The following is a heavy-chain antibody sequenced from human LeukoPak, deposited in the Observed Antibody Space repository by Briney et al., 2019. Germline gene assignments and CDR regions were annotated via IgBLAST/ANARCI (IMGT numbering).Heavy chain of an antibody. CDR3: ARDPLYTNSPPSYFDY. Sequence: PGRSLRLSCAASGFTFSSYAMNWVRQAPGKGLEWVAIISYDGTNKDYADSVKGRFTISRDNSRNTLYLQMNSLRAEDTAVYYCARDPLYTNSPPSYFDYWGQGTLVTVSS. J-gene: IGHJ4*02. CDR2: ISYDGTNK. CDR1: GFTFSSYA. D-gene: IGHD2-2*02. V-gene: IGHV3-30-3*01.